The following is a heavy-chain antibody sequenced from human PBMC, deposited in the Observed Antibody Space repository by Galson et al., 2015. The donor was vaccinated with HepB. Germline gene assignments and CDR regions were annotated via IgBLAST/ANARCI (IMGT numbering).Heavy chain of an antibody. Sequence: SVKVSCKASGYTFSSYAISWVRQAPGQGLEWMGGIIPIFGTANYAQKFQGRVTITADESTSTAYMELSSLRSEDTAVYYCARDVLRGYSGYDGDAFDIWGQGTMVTVSS. CDR3: ARDVLRGYSGYDGDAFDI. V-gene: IGHV1-69*13. CDR1: GYTFSSYA. J-gene: IGHJ3*02. D-gene: IGHD5-12*01. CDR2: IIPIFGTA.